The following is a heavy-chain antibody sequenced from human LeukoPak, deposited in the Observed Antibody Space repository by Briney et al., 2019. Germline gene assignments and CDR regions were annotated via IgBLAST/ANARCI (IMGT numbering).Heavy chain of an antibody. Sequence: SETLSLTCTVSGGSISSSSYYWGWIRQPPGKGLEWIGSIYYSGSTNYNPSLKSRVTISVDTSKNQFSLKLSSVTAADTAVYYCARSYSSGWYFDYWGQGTLVTVSS. D-gene: IGHD6-19*01. V-gene: IGHV4-39*07. CDR1: GGSISSSSYY. J-gene: IGHJ4*02. CDR3: ARSYSSGWYFDY. CDR2: IYYSGST.